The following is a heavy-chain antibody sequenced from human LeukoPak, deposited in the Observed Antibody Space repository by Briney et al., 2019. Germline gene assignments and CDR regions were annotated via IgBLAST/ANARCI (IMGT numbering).Heavy chain of an antibody. CDR1: GFTFSNYA. Sequence: GGSLRLSCVASGFTFSNYAMTWVRQAPGKGLEWVSSISLRGAGTYYADSVKGRFIISRDNSKNTAYLQMSSLRGDDTAVYFCAKGVAGGIYWYFTLWGRGTLVSVSS. V-gene: IGHV3-23*01. CDR3: AKGVAGGIYWYFTL. J-gene: IGHJ2*01. CDR2: ISLRGAGT. D-gene: IGHD6-19*01.